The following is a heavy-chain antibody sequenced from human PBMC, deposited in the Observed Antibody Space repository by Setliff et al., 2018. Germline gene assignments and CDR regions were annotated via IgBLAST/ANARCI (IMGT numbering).Heavy chain of an antibody. CDR2: INPDSGGT. D-gene: IGHD3-22*01. CDR1: GYTFTGYY. V-gene: IGHV1-2*06. J-gene: IGHJ4*01. Sequence: ASVKVSCKASGYTFTGYYMHWVRQAPGQGLEWVGRINPDSGGTNYAQKFAGRVTMTRDTPISTVYMELSLLTSDDTAVYFCARRDGRSGYLGFDLWGHGSLVTVSS. CDR3: ARRDGRSGYLGFDL.